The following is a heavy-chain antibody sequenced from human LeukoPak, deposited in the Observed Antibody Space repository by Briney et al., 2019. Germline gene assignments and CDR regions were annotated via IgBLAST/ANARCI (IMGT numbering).Heavy chain of an antibody. CDR2: IDPSDSYT. V-gene: IGHV5-10-1*01. D-gene: IGHD4-17*01. CDR3: ATGASKVTTDFANY. J-gene: IGHJ1*01. CDR1: GYSFTSYW. Sequence: GGSLKISCKGSGYSFTSYWISWVRQMPGKGLEWMGRIDPSDSYTNYSPSFQGHVTISVDKSITTAFLQWNSLKASDTAMYFCATGASKVTTDFANYWGQGTQVAVSS.